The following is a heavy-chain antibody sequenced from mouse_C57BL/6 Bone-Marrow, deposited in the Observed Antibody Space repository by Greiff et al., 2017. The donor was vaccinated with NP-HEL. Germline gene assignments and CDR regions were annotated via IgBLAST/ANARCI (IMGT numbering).Heavy chain of an antibody. CDR3: ARSSFPNFDY. J-gene: IGHJ2*01. CDR2: IYPRSGNT. V-gene: IGHV1-81*01. CDR1: GYTFTSYG. Sequence: VQRVESGAELARPGASVKLSCKASGYTFTSYGISWVKQRTGQGLEWIGEIYPRSGNTYYNEKFKGKTTLTADKSSSTAYMELRSLTSEDSAVYFCARSSFPNFDYWGQGTTLTVSS.